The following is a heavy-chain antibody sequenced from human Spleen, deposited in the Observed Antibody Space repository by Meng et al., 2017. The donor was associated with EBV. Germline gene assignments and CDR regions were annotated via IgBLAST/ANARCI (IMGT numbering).Heavy chain of an antibody. Sequence: QVQLVQAGSEMKEPGASVKVSCQASGYTFSTYGITWVRQAPGQGLEWMGWIDPYNGDTKFAQKFQGRVTMTTDTSTSTAYMEVRSLRSDDTAIYYCARMYILTGYWTSLETWGQGTLVTVSS. D-gene: IGHD3-9*01. CDR3: ARMYILTGYWTSLET. J-gene: IGHJ5*02. CDR2: IDPYNGDT. V-gene: IGHV1-18*01. CDR1: GYTFSTYG.